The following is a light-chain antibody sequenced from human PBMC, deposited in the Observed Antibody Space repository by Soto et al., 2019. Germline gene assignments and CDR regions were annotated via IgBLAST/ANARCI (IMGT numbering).Light chain of an antibody. CDR3: CSYAGSSTPYV. Sequence: QSGLTQPDAVSVAPGQSITISCTGTSSDVGSYNLVSWYQQHPGKAPKLMIYEGSKRPSGVSNRFSGSKSGNTASPTISGLQAEDEADYYCCSYAGSSTPYVFGTGTKVTVL. CDR2: EGS. V-gene: IGLV2-23*01. CDR1: SSDVGSYNL. J-gene: IGLJ1*01.